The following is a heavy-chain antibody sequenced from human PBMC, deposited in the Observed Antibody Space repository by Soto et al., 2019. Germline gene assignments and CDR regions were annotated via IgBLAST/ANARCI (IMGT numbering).Heavy chain of an antibody. CDR3: AVPRVAGPNRSDP. J-gene: IGHJ5*02. Sequence: GESLKISCKGSGYNFDNNWIGWVRQVPGRGLEWMGIIWPDDSDTRYSPSFQGQVTISADKSIKTVYLHWKSLKASDTAMYFCAVPRVAGPNRSDPWGQGTLVTVSS. CDR2: IWPDDSDT. V-gene: IGHV5-51*01. CDR1: GYNFDNNW.